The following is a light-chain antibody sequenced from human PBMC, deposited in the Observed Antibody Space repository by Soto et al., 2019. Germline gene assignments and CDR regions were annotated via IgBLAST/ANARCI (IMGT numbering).Light chain of an antibody. J-gene: IGLJ1*01. CDR3: MSYAGGNRFV. CDR1: IKYVGGYNY. Sequence: QSLLSPPPPTSRSPGKSVTLSRARTIKYVGGYNYVSWYQQHPGKVPQLMIYQVTKRPSGVPDRFSASKSDTTASLTISGLQAEDEGDYYCMSYAGGNRFVFGTGTKVTVL. CDR2: QVT. V-gene: IGLV2-8*01.